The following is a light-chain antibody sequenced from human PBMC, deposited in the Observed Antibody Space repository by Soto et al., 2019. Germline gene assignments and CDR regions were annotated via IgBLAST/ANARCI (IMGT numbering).Light chain of an antibody. CDR3: QQYNNWPFA. V-gene: IGKV3D-15*01. CDR2: GAS. J-gene: IGKJ3*01. CDR1: QSVSSN. Sequence: EIVMTQSPATLSVSPGERATLSCRASQSVSSNLAWYQQKPGPAPRLLIYGASTSATGIPARLSGSGSGTEFTPTISSLQSEDFAVYYCQQYNNWPFAFGPGTKVDIK.